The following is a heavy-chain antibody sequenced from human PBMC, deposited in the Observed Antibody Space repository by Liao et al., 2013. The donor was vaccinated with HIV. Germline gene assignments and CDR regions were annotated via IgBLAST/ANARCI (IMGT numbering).Heavy chain of an antibody. V-gene: IGHV4-61*02. CDR2: IHHSGST. CDR3: ARQGLGTYYDTTSYSDY. CDR1: GGSISSGSYY. J-gene: IGHJ4*02. D-gene: IGHD3-22*01. Sequence: QVQLQESGPGLVKPSQTLSLTCTVSGGSISSGSYYWSWIRQSAGKGLEWIGTIHHSGSTWYRPSLGSRVTISLDTSKNQFTLTLTSVTAADTALYFCARQGLGTYYDTTSYSDYWGQGTLVVVSS.